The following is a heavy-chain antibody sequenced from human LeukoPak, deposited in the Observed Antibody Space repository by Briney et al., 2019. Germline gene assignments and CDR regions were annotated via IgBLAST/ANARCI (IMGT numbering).Heavy chain of an antibody. CDR3: ARRDKRRDLFGY. D-gene: IGHD3-9*01. CDR2: IWYDGSNK. Sequence: GGSLRLPCAASGFTFSSYGMHWVRQAPGKGLEWVAVIWYDGSNKYYADSVKGRFTISRDNSKNTLYLQMNSLRAEDAAVYYCARRDKRRDLFGYWGQGTLVTVSS. J-gene: IGHJ4*02. V-gene: IGHV3-33*01. CDR1: GFTFSSYG.